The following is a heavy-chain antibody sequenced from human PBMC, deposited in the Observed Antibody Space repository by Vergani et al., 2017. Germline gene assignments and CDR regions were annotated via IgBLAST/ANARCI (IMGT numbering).Heavy chain of an antibody. CDR2: IDHTGRP. CDR3: ARVNTETNGHLYYYYYMDV. J-gene: IGHJ6*03. Sequence: QVQLQQWGGGLLKPSETLSLTCVVNGGSFTSYHWTWIRQSPGEGLEWVGDIDHTGRPDYNLSLKGGLTMSVDKSRNQFSLTLNSVTATDTAIYFCARVNTETNGHLYYYYYMDVWGQGTAVTVS. D-gene: IGHD4-11*01. CDR1: GGSFTSYH. V-gene: IGHV4-34*01.